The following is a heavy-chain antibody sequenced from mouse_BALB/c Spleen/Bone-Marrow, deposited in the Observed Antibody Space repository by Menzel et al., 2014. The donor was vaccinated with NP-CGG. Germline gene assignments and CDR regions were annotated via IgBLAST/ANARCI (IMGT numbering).Heavy chain of an antibody. D-gene: IGHD1-1*01. J-gene: IGHJ3*01. CDR3: AFITTVAY. CDR2: ISSGDSYT. Sequence: DVKVEESGGDLVKPGGSLKLSCAASGISFSTXGXSWVRQTPDKRLEWVATISSGDSYTYYPDSVKGRFTISRDNAKNTLYLQMSSLKSEDTAMYYCAFITTVAYWGQGTLVTVSA. V-gene: IGHV5-6*02. CDR1: GISFSTXG.